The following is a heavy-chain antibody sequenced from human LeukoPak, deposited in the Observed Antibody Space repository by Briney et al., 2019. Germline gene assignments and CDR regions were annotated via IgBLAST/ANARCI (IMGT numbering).Heavy chain of an antibody. Sequence: PGGSLRLSCAASGFTFSSYGMHWVRQAPGKGLEWVAFIRYDGSNKYYADSVKGRFTISRDNSKNTLYLQMNSLRAEDTAVYYCARAGPDKRSYYFDYWGQGTLVTVSS. D-gene: IGHD3-22*01. CDR1: GFTFSSYG. J-gene: IGHJ4*02. CDR2: IRYDGSNK. V-gene: IGHV3-30*02. CDR3: ARAGPDKRSYYFDY.